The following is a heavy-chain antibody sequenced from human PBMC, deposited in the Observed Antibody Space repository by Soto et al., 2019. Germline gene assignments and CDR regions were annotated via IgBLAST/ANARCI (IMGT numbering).Heavy chain of an antibody. V-gene: IGHV4-31*03. Sequence: QVQLQESGPGLVKPSQTLSLTCTVSGGSISSGGYYWSWIRQHPGKGLEWIGYIYYSGSTYYNPSLQSRATISVDASQNQFSLKLGSVNAADTAVYYCAREPEGSGCYRRGAFDIWGQGTMVTVSS. CDR1: GGSISSGGYY. D-gene: IGHD6-19*01. J-gene: IGHJ3*02. CDR3: AREPEGSGCYRRGAFDI. CDR2: IYYSGST.